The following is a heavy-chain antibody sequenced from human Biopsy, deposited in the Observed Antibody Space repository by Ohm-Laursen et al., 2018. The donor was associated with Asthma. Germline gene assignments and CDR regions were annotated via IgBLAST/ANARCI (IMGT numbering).Heavy chain of an antibody. Sequence: SLRLSCAASGFTFSSYGMHWVRQAPGKGLEWVAVISYDGSNKYYADSVKGRFTISRDNSKNTLYLQMNSLRAEDTAVYYCARTFHFWSPYHAEHYQLWGQGTLVTVSS. CDR1: GFTFSSYG. CDR3: ARTFHFWSPYHAEHYQL. CDR2: ISYDGSNK. J-gene: IGHJ1*01. D-gene: IGHD3-3*02. V-gene: IGHV3-30*03.